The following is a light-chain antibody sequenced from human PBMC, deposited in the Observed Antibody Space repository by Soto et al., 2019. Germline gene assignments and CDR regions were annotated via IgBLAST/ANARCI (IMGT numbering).Light chain of an antibody. Sequence: EIVMTQSPDTLSVSPGERATLSCRASQSVSNNYLAWYQQKPGQAPRLLIYDTSNRATGIPARFSGSGSGTDFTLTISSLEPEDFAVYYCQQRSNWPPITFGQGTRLEIK. CDR3: QQRSNWPPIT. J-gene: IGKJ5*01. CDR2: DTS. CDR1: QSVSNNY. V-gene: IGKV3-11*01.